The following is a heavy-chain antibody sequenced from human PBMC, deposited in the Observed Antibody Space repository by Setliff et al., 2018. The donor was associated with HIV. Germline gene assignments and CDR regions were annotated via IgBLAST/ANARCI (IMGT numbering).Heavy chain of an antibody. D-gene: IGHD2-2*03. CDR3: AKDRVGYCSSISCPGGYDY. J-gene: IGHJ4*02. CDR2: ISGSGGST. Sequence: PGGSLRLSCAASGFTFSSYAMAWVRQAPGKGLEWVSAISGSGGSTYYADSVRGRFTISRDKSKNTVYLQMYSLRAEDTALYYCAKDRVGYCSSISCPGGYDYWGQGTLVNVSS. V-gene: IGHV3-23*01. CDR1: GFTFSSYA.